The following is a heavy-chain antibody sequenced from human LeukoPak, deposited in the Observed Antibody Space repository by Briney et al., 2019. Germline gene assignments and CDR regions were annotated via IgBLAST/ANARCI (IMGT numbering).Heavy chain of an antibody. CDR2: ISGSGGST. J-gene: IGHJ5*02. CDR1: GFTFSSYA. CDR3: AKDFSLKTAAGREMWFDP. Sequence: PGGSLRLSCAASGFTFSSYAMSWVRQAPGKGLEWVSAISGSGGSTYYADSVKGRFTISRDNSKNTLYLQMNSLRAEDTAVYYCAKDFSLKTAAGREMWFDPWGQGTLVTVSS. V-gene: IGHV3-23*01. D-gene: IGHD6-25*01.